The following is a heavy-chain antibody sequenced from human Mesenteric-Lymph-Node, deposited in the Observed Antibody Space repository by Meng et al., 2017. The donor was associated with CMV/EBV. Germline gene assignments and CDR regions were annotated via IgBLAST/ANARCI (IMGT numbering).Heavy chain of an antibody. Sequence: SETLSLTCTVSGGSISSYYWSWIRQPPGKGLEWTGYIYYSGSTNYNPSLKSRVTISVDTSKNQFSLKLSSVTAADTAVYYCARTTMKEAFDIWGQGTMVTVSS. J-gene: IGHJ3*02. D-gene: IGHD3-22*01. CDR3: ARTTMKEAFDI. CDR1: GGSISSYY. CDR2: IYYSGST. V-gene: IGHV4-59*01.